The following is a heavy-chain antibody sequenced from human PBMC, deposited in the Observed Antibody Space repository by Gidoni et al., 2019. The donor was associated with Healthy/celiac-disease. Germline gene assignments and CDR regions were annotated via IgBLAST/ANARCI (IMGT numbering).Heavy chain of an antibody. D-gene: IGHD5-12*01. Sequence: QVQLVQSGAEVKKPGASVKVSCKASGSTFTSYYMHWVRQAPGQELEWMGIINPSGGSTSYAQKFQGRVTMTRDTSTSTVYMELSSLRSEDTAVYYCARGESEMATTRRWFDPWGQGTLVTVSS. CDR2: INPSGGST. V-gene: IGHV1-46*01. CDR1: GSTFTSYY. CDR3: ARGESEMATTRRWFDP. J-gene: IGHJ5*02.